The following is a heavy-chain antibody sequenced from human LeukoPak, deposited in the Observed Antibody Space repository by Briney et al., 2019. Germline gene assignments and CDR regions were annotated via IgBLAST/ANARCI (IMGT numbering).Heavy chain of an antibody. CDR2: ISSTSTYI. CDR3: ARGGGSGYYTPQKWFDP. V-gene: IGHV3-21*01. J-gene: IGHJ5*02. CDR1: GFTFSSYS. Sequence: GGSLRLSCAASGFTFSSYSMNWVRQAPGKGLEWVSSISSTSTYIYYADSVKGRFTISRDNAKNSLYLQMNSLRAEDTAVYYCARGGGSGYYTPQKWFDPWGQGTLVTVSS. D-gene: IGHD3-3*01.